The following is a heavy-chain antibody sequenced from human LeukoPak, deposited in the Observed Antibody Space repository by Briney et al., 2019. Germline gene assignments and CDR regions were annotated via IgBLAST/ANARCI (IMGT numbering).Heavy chain of an antibody. J-gene: IGHJ4*02. CDR3: ARGHYDDY. V-gene: IGHV3-7*01. CDR2: INEDGSEI. Sequence: PGGSLRLSCVASGFTFSGFWWNWVRQAPGEGLEWVANINEDGSEINYVDSVKGRFIISRDNARNSLYLQMRGLSAEDTAVYYCARGHYDDYRGQGTLVTVSS. CDR1: GFTFSGFW.